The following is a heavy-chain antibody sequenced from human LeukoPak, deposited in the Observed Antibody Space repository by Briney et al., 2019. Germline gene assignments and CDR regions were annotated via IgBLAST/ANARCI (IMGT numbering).Heavy chain of an antibody. V-gene: IGHV3-11*01. J-gene: IGHJ4*02. CDR1: GFTFSDYY. D-gene: IGHD2-2*01. CDR3: ASAPISKTNYFDY. Sequence: GGSLRLSCAASGFTFSDYYMSWIRQAPGKGLEWVSYISSSGSTIYYADSVKGRSTISRDNAKNSLYLQMNSLRAEDTAVYYCASAPISKTNYFDYWGQGTLVTVSS. CDR2: ISSSGSTI.